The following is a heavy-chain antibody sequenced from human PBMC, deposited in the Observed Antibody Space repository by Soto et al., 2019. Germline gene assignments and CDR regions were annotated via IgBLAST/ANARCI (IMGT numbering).Heavy chain of an antibody. Sequence: QVQLVESGGGVVQPGRSLRLSCAASGFTFSSYGVHWVRQAPGKGLEWVAVISYDGSNKHYADSVKGRFTISRDNSKTTLYLQIDSLRAEDTGVYYCARVRYSSGWMGYEYYYGVDVWGQGTTVTVSS. J-gene: IGHJ6*02. D-gene: IGHD6-19*01. V-gene: IGHV3-30-3*01. CDR2: ISYDGSNK. CDR1: GFTFSSYG. CDR3: ARVRYSSGWMGYEYYYGVDV.